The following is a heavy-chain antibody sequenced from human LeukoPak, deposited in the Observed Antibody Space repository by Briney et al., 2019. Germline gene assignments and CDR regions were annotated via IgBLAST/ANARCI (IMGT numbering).Heavy chain of an antibody. Sequence: SGPTLVNPTQTLTLTCTFSGFSLSTSGVGVGWIRQPPGKALEWLALIYWDDNKRSSPSLKSRLTITEDTSKNQVVLTMTDMDPVDTARYYGAPKLSGHGGFDYWGQGTLVTVSS. J-gene: IGHJ4*02. CDR1: GFSLSTSGVG. V-gene: IGHV2-5*02. D-gene: IGHD5-12*01. CDR2: IYWDDNK. CDR3: APKLSGHGGFDY.